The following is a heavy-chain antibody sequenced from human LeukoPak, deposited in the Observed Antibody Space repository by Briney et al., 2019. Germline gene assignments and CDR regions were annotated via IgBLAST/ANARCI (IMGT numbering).Heavy chain of an antibody. Sequence: SETLSLTCIVSGVSTSSGYWSWIRQPAGKGLEWMGHTSTSVPTYYNPSLKSGVTMSLDTSENHFSLKLNSVTAADTAVYYCARGYGSGSYSTWGQGTLVTVSS. CDR2: TSTSVPT. CDR3: ARGYGSGSYST. CDR1: GVSTSSGY. D-gene: IGHD3-10*01. J-gene: IGHJ4*02. V-gene: IGHV4-4*07.